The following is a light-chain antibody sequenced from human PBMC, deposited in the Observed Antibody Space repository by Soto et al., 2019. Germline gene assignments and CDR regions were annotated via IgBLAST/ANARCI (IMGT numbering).Light chain of an antibody. J-gene: IGKJ1*01. CDR3: QQSYSAPWT. CDR1: QSISTF. Sequence: DIQMTQSPSSLSAYVGDRVTITCRASQSISTFLNWYQQKPGKFPKLLIYAASSLQSGIPSGFTGSGSGTDFTLTISSLQPEDFATYYCQQSYSAPWTFGQGTKVEIK. CDR2: AAS. V-gene: IGKV1-39*01.